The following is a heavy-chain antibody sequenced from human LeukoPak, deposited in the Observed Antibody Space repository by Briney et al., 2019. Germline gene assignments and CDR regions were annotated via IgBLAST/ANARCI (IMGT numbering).Heavy chain of an antibody. CDR3: ARDRSVVGATDPTADY. D-gene: IGHD1-26*01. J-gene: IGHJ4*02. Sequence: ASVKVSCKTSGYTFTIHHIQWVRQAPGQGLEWMGWINTNSGGTIYSQKFQGRITMTRDPSITTAYMELSSLRSEDTAVYYCARDRSVVGATDPTADYWGQGTLVTVSS. CDR1: GYTFTIHH. CDR2: INTNSGGT. V-gene: IGHV1-2*02.